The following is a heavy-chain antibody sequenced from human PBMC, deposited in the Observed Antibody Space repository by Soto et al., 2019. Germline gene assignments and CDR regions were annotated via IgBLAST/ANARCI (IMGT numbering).Heavy chain of an antibody. D-gene: IGHD5-12*01. J-gene: IGHJ4*02. V-gene: IGHV4-4*02. CDR3: TKNSAYALDY. CDR1: RYSINNNNW. Sequence: QVLLQESGPGLVKPSETLSLTCDVSRYSINNNNWWSWVRQPPGGGLEWIGELHHGGSTNYNPSLESRLTFSVDISKNQFFLKLSSVTAADTAVYYCTKNSAYALDYWGQGTLVTVSS. CDR2: LHHGGST.